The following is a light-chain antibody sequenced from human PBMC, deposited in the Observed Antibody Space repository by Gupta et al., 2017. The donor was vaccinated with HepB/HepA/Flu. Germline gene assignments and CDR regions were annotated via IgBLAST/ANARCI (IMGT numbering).Light chain of an antibody. CDR1: QSISSY. V-gene: IGKV1-39*01. CDR3: QHSYSTPIT. Sequence: TQSPSSLSASVGDRVTITCRASQSISSYLNWYQQKPGKAPKLLIYAASSLQSGVPSRFSGSGSGTDFTLTISSLQPEDFATYYCQHSYSTPITFGQGTRVEIK. J-gene: IGKJ5*01. CDR2: AAS.